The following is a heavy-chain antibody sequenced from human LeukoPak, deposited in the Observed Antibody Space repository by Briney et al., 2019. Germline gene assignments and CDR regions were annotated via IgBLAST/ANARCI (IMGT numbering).Heavy chain of an antibody. CDR3: ARASRLGELSLGY. Sequence: SQTLSLTCTVSGGSISSGDYYWGWIRQHPGKGLEWIGYISNRGRTYYNPSLKSRLTISVDTSKNQFSLKLSSVTAADTAVYHRARASRLGELSLGYWGQGTLVTVSS. CDR1: GGSISSGDYY. V-gene: IGHV4-31*03. J-gene: IGHJ4*02. D-gene: IGHD3-16*02. CDR2: ISNRGRT.